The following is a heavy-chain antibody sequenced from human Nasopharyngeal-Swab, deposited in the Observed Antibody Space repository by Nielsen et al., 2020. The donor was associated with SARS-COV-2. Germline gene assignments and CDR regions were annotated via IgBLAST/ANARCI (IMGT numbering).Heavy chain of an antibody. D-gene: IGHD6-19*01. Sequence: SETLSLTCTVSGYSISSGYYWGWIRQPPGKGLEWIGSIYHSGSTYYNPSLKTRVTISVDTSKNQFSLRLSSVTAADTALYYCTRGPGYTSGWGLDFWGQGTLITVSS. V-gene: IGHV4-38-2*02. CDR2: IYHSGST. CDR3: TRGPGYTSGWGLDF. J-gene: IGHJ4*02. CDR1: GYSISSGYY.